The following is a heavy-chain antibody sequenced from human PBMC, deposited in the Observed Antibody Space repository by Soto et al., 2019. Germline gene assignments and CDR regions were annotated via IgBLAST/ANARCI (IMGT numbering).Heavy chain of an antibody. J-gene: IGHJ5*02. Sequence: QVQLVQSGAEVKKPGSSVNVSCKTSGGTFGNSAVAWVRQAPGQGLEWLGGIVPLFGTANYAQKFQGRLTRTADDSTNTAYMELRSLRSVDTAAYYCARDGDPESAFWRGPLGGGRSGPWGQGTLVTVSS. D-gene: IGHD3-3*01. CDR3: ARDGDPESAFWRGPLGGGRSGP. CDR1: GGTFGNSA. V-gene: IGHV1-69*12. CDR2: IVPLFGTA.